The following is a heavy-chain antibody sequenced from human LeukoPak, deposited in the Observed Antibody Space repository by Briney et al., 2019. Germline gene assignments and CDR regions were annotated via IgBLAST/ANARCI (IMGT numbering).Heavy chain of an antibody. D-gene: IGHD3-16*01. CDR3: ARVITVRGVIFDY. CDR2: IYISGST. J-gene: IGHJ4*02. CDR1: GGSISSDY. Sequence: SETLSLTCTVYGGSISGGSISSDYWSWIRQPAGKGLEWIGRIYISGSTNSNPSLKSRVSMSVDTSKNQFSLKLTSVTAADTAVYYCARVITVRGVIFDYWGQGTLVTVPS. V-gene: IGHV4-4*07.